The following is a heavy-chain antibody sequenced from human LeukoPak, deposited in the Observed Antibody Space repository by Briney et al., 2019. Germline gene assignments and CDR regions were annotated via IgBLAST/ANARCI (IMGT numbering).Heavy chain of an antibody. J-gene: IGHJ4*02. Sequence: PGGSLRLSCAASGFTFSSYGMHWVRQAPGKGLEWVAFIRYDGSNKYYADSVKGRFTISRDNSKNTLYLQMNSLRAEDTAVYYCAKDRGLLWFGAFDYWGQGTLVTVSS. CDR1: GFTFSSYG. D-gene: IGHD3-10*01. CDR3: AKDRGLLWFGAFDY. CDR2: IRYDGSNK. V-gene: IGHV3-30*02.